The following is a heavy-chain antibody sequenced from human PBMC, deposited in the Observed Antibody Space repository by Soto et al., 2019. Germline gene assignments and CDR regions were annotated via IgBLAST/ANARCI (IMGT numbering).Heavy chain of an antibody. CDR3: ARVRYGDHVFDP. Sequence: GGSLRLSCAASGFTFSDFYMAWIRQAPGKGLEWVSSISSASSHTNYADSVNGRFTISRDNAKKSLYLQMNSLRAEDTAVYYCARVRYGDHVFDPWRQGTLVTVSS. V-gene: IGHV3-11*06. CDR1: GFTFSDFY. J-gene: IGHJ5*02. CDR2: ISSASSHT. D-gene: IGHD4-17*01.